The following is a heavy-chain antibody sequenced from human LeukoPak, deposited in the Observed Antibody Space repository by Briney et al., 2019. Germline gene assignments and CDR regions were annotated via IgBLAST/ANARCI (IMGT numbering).Heavy chain of an antibody. CDR3: ARSMVTNYFDH. CDR2: IRRSGSNT. V-gene: IGHV3-48*03. J-gene: IGHJ4*02. D-gene: IGHD4-17*01. CDR1: GFTFSSYE. Sequence: PGGSLRLSCAASGFTFSSYEMNWVRQAPGKGLEWVSYIRRSGSNTYYAGSVQGRFTISRDNAKNPLYLQMNSLRAEDTAVYYCARSMVTNYFDHWGQGTLVAVSS.